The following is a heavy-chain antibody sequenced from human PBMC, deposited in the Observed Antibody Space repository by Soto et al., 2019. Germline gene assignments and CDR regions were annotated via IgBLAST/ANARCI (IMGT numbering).Heavy chain of an antibody. J-gene: IGHJ3*02. CDR2: IYYSGST. D-gene: IGHD3-10*01. CDR1: GGSISSGGYY. V-gene: IGHV4-31*03. CDR3: AREPYGSGSGAAFDI. Sequence: QVQLQESGPGLVKPSQTLSLTCTVSGGSISSGGYYWSWIRQHPGKGLEWIGYIYYSGSTYYNPFLKSRVTISVDTSKNQFSLKLSSVTAADTAVYYCAREPYGSGSGAAFDIWGQGTMVTVSS.